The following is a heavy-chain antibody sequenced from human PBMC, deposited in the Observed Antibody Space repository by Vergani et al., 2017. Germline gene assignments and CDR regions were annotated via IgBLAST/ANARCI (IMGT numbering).Heavy chain of an antibody. J-gene: IGHJ6*03. V-gene: IGHV3-21*01. CDR1: GFTFSSYS. CDR3: ARVNWGSVDLFYYYYYMDV. D-gene: IGHD7-27*01. CDR2: ISSSSSYI. Sequence: EVQLVESGGGLVKPGGSLRLSCAASGFTFSSYSMNWVRQAPGKGLEWVSSISSSSSYIYYADSVKGRFTISRDNAKNSLYLQMNSLRAEDTAVYYCARVNWGSVDLFYYYYYMDVWGKGTTVTVSS.